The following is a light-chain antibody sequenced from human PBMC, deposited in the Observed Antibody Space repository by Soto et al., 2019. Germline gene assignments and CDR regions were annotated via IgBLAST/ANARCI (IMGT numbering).Light chain of an antibody. CDR2: TAS. J-gene: IGKJ1*01. CDR3: QQYVRSLWT. V-gene: IGKV3-20*01. CDR1: QSISSY. Sequence: EVVLTQSPDTLSLPPGERATLSCRASQSISSYLAWYQQKPGQAPRLLIYTASTRATGIPARFSGSGSGTDFTLTISRLEPEDFAVYYCQQYVRSLWTFGQGTKVDI.